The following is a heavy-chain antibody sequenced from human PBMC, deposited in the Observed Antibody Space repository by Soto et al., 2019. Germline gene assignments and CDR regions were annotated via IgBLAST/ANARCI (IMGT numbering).Heavy chain of an antibody. D-gene: IGHD5-18*01. V-gene: IGHV4-30-2*01. CDR1: GGSISSGGYS. CDR2: IYHSGST. CDR3: ARHLPVGGYSYGRDYYYYYMDV. J-gene: IGHJ6*03. Sequence: SETLSLTCAVSGGSISSGGYSWSWIRQPPGKGLEWIGYIYHSGSTNYNPSLKSRVTISVDTSKNQFSLKLSSVTAADTAVYYCARHLPVGGYSYGRDYYYYYMDVWGKGTTVTVSS.